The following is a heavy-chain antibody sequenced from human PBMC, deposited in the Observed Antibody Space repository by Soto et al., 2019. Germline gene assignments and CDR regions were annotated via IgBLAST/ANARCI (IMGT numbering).Heavy chain of an antibody. V-gene: IGHV1-2*02. J-gene: IGHJ4*02. CDR1: GYTFTGYY. CDR3: ASRLNTIFGVVFY. CDR2: INPNSGGT. Sequence: ASVKVSCKASGYTFTGYYMPWVRQAPGQGLEGMGWINPNSGGTNYAQKFQGRVTMTRDTSISTAYMELSRLRSDDTAVYYCASRLNTIFGVVFYWGQGTLVTVSS. D-gene: IGHD3-3*01.